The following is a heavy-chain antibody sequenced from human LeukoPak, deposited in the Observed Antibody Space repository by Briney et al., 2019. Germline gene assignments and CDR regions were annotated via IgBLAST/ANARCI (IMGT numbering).Heavy chain of an antibody. CDR3: AELGITMIGGV. Sequence: GGSLRLSCAASVFTFSSYEMNWVRQAPGKGLEWVSYISSSGSTIYYADSGKGRFTISRDNAKNSLYLQMNSLRAEDTAVYYCAELGITMIGGVWGKGTTVTISS. D-gene: IGHD3-10*02. V-gene: IGHV3-48*03. CDR2: ISSSGSTI. CDR1: VFTFSSYE. J-gene: IGHJ6*04.